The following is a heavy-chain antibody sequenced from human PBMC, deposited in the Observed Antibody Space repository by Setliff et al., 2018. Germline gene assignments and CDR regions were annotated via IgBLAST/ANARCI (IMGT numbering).Heavy chain of an antibody. D-gene: IGHD3-22*01. CDR2: IYYSGST. J-gene: IGHJ3*02. CDR3: ARASYYYDSSGYYGAGAFDI. Sequence: SETLSLTCTVSGGSISSYYWSWIRQPPGKGLEWIGYIYYSGSTNYNPSLKSRVTISVDTSKNQFSLKLSSVAAADTAVYYCARASYYYDSSGYYGAGAFDIWGQGTMVTVSS. CDR1: GGSISSYY. V-gene: IGHV4-59*01.